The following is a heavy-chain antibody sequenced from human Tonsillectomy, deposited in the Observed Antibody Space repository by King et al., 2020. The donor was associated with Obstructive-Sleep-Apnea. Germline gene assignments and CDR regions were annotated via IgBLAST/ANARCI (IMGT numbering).Heavy chain of an antibody. J-gene: IGHJ4*02. CDR1: GVSFSGYY. V-gene: IGHV4-34*01. Sequence: VQLQQWGAGLLKPSETLSLTCAVYGVSFSGYYWSWIRQPPGKGLEWIGEINHSGSTNYNPSLKSRVTISVDTSKNQFSLKLSSVTAADTAVYYCACLDYDSSGYYFVDHADYWGQGTLVTVSS. CDR3: ACLDYDSSGYYFVDHADY. D-gene: IGHD3-22*01. CDR2: INHSGST.